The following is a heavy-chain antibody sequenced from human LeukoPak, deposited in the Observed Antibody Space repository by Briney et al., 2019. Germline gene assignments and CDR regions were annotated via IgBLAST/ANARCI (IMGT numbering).Heavy chain of an antibody. CDR1: GGSISSSNW. CDR3: XXXXXXXXXXXXPXXXXP. V-gene: IGHV4-4*02. Sequence: XXVSGGSISSSNWWSWIRPPPGKGVEWIGEIYHSGSTNYNPSLKSRVTISGDKSKTQFYLKLSSVTAADTAVYYXXXXXXXXXXXXXPXXXXPWGQGXLXTVSS. J-gene: IGHJ5*02. CDR2: IYHSGST.